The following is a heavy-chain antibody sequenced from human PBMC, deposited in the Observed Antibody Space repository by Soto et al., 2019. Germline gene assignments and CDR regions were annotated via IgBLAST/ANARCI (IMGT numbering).Heavy chain of an antibody. CDR2: IYYSGST. V-gene: IGHV4-59*08. D-gene: IGHD3-3*01. J-gene: IGHJ3*02. CDR3: ARHGSYDFWSGNAFDI. Sequence: SETLSLTCTVSGGSISSYYWSWIRQPPGKGLEWIGYIYYSGSTNYNPSLKSRVTISVDTSKNQFSLKLSSVTAADTAVYYCARHGSYDFWSGNAFDIWGQGTMVTVSS. CDR1: GGSISSYY.